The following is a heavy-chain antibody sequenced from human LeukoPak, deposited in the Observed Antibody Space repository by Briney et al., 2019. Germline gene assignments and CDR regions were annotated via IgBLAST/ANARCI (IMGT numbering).Heavy chain of an antibody. CDR3: AKDSRAWELLGYFDY. CDR2: ISSSSSYI. Sequence: GGSLRLSCAASGFTFSSYSMNWVRQAPGKGLEWVSSISSSSSYIYYADSVKGRFTISRDNAKNSLYLQMNSLRAEDTALYYCAKDSRAWELLGYFDYWGQGTLVTVSS. J-gene: IGHJ4*02. V-gene: IGHV3-21*04. CDR1: GFTFSSYS. D-gene: IGHD1-26*01.